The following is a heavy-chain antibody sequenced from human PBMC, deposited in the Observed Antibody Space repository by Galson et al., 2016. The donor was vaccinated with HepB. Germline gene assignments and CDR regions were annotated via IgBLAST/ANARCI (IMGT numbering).Heavy chain of an antibody. V-gene: IGHV3-30-3*01. Sequence: SLRLSCAASGFTFNSYAMHWVRQAPGKGLEWVAIISYDGSNRHYTGSVKGRFTISRDKSKNTLYLEMNSLRVEDTAVYYCARDSPTVVTPGCFDYWGQGTLVTVSS. CDR2: ISYDGSNR. CDR1: GFTFNSYA. CDR3: ARDSPTVVTPGCFDY. J-gene: IGHJ4*02. D-gene: IGHD4-23*01.